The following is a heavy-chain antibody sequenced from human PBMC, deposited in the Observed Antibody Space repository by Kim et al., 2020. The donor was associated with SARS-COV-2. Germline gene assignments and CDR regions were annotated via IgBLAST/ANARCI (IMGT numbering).Heavy chain of an antibody. J-gene: IGHJ4*02. V-gene: IGHV3-23*01. Sequence: GGSLRLSCAASGFTFSSYAMSWVRQAPGKGLEWVSAISGSGGSTYYADSVKGRFTISRDNSKNTLYLQMNSLRAEDTAVYYCAKDFGHARPVRGVTQSQNLGYWGQGTLVTVSS. CDR2: ISGSGGST. CDR3: AKDFGHARPVRGVTQSQNLGY. D-gene: IGHD3-10*02. CDR1: GFTFSSYA.